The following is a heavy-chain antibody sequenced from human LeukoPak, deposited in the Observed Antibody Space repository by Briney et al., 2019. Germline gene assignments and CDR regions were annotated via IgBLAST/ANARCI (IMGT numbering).Heavy chain of an antibody. D-gene: IGHD6-19*01. CDR3: ARISTSVAGADY. V-gene: IGHV3-7*01. CDR1: GFTFSTSW. J-gene: IGHJ4*02. CDR2: IKRDGSGK. Sequence: GGSLRLSCAASGFTFSTSWMSWVRQAPGKGLEWVANIKRDGSGKYYVDSVKGRFTISRDNSKNSLYLQMDSLRAEDTAVYYCARISTSVAGADYWGQGTLVTVSS.